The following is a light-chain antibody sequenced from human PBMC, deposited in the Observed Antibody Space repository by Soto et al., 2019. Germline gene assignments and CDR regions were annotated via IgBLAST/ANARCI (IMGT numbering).Light chain of an antibody. CDR1: QSVSSSY. J-gene: IGKJ4*01. V-gene: IGKV3D-20*02. Sequence: EIVLTQSPGTLSLSQGERATLSCRASQSVSSSYLAWYQQKPGQAPRLLIYGASNRATGIPARFSGSGSGTDFTLTISSLEPEDFAVYYCQQRSNWPLTFGGGTKVDIK. CDR3: QQRSNWPLT. CDR2: GAS.